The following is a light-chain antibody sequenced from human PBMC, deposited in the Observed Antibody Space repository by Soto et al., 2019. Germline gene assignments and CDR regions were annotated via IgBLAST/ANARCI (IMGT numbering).Light chain of an antibody. J-gene: IGKJ1*01. CDR3: QQYNSLWT. V-gene: IGKV1-5*03. CDR2: KAS. Sequence: IQMTQSPATLSASIGDRVTITCRASQSISSWLGWYQQKPGKAPKLLIYKASSLESGVPSRFSGSGSGTEFTLTISSLQPDDFATYYCQQYNSLWTFGQGTEV. CDR1: QSISSW.